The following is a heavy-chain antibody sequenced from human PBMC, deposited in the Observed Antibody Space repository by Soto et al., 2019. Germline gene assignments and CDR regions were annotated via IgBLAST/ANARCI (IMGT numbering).Heavy chain of an antibody. D-gene: IGHD4-4*01. V-gene: IGHV3-33*01. CDR1: GFTFSSYG. J-gene: IGHJ6*02. CDR2: IWYDGSNK. CDR3: AREGTTIEPYYYSGMDG. Sequence: GGSLRLSCAASGFTFSSYGMHWVRQAPGKGLEWVAVIWYDGSNKYYADSVKGRFTISRDNSKNTLYLQMNSLRAEDTAVYYCAREGTTIEPYYYSGMDGWGQGTTVTVAS.